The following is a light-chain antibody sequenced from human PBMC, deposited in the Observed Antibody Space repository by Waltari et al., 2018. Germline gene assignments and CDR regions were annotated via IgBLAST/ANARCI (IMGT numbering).Light chain of an antibody. J-gene: IGLJ1*01. Sequence: QSALTQPAAVSGSPRQSITISCAGSNSDVGNYNLVSWYQQHPGEAPKLLIFETTKRPSGVSDRFSGSRSGNTASLTISGLQAEDEAEYSCCAYAGSSIYVFGSGTRVTVL. CDR1: NSDVGNYNL. V-gene: IGLV2-23*01. CDR3: CAYAGSSIYV. CDR2: ETT.